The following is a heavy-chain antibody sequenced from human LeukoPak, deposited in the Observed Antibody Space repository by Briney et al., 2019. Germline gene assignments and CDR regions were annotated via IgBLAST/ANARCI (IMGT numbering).Heavy chain of an antibody. D-gene: IGHD1-26*01. CDR1: GFTFSSYW. Sequence: GGSLRLSCAASGFTFSSYWMSWVRQAPGTGLEWVANIKHDGSENYYVDSVKGRFTISRDNAKNSLYLQVNSLRAADTAVYYCARTRSGTYYGSYYYYYYIDVWGKGTMVTVSS. CDR2: IKHDGSEN. CDR3: ARTRSGTYYGSYYYYYYIDV. J-gene: IGHJ6*03. V-gene: IGHV3-7*01.